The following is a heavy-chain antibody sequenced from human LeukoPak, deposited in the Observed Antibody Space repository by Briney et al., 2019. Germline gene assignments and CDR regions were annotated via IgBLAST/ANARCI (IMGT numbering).Heavy chain of an antibody. CDR2: VSCSGENT. CDR3: AKDPKGYSSGWSGPDY. Sequence: GGSLTLSCEASGCTFSNYARTWVRQAPGKGLEWVWAVSCSGENTYYADSVKGRFTSTRDNSKKQLCQQMNSLRAEDTAVSYCAKDPKGYSSGWSGPDYWGQGALVTVSS. J-gene: IGHJ4*02. CDR1: GCTFSNYA. D-gene: IGHD6-19*01. V-gene: IGHV3-23*01.